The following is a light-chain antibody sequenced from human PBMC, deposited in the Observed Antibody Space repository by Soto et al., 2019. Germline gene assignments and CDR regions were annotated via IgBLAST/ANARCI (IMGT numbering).Light chain of an antibody. CDR3: QSYDSSLSGYVV. Sequence: QHVLTQPPSVSGAPGQRVTISCTGSSSNIGAGYDVHWYQQFPGTAPKLLIYGNSNRPSGVPDRFSGSKSGTSASLAITGLQAEDEADYYCQSYDSSLSGYVVFGGGTKLTVL. CDR2: GNS. J-gene: IGLJ2*01. V-gene: IGLV1-40*01. CDR1: SSNIGAGYD.